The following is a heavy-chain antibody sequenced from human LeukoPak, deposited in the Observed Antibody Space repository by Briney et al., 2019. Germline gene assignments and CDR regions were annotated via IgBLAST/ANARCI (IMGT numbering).Heavy chain of an antibody. Sequence: GGSLRLSCAASGFTFSSYAMSWVRQAPGKGLEWVSAISGSGGSTYYADSVKGRFTISRDNSKNTLYLQMNSLRAEDTAVYYCARASPQYYDILTGYFDYWGQGTLVTVSS. CDR1: GFTFSSYA. CDR3: ARASPQYYDILTGYFDY. CDR2: ISGSGGST. D-gene: IGHD3-9*01. V-gene: IGHV3-23*01. J-gene: IGHJ4*02.